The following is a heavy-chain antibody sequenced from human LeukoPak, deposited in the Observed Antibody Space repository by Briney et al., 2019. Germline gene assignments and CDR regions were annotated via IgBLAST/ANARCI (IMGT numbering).Heavy chain of an antibody. J-gene: IGHJ4*02. D-gene: IGHD2-21*02. CDR2: ISSSSSTI. CDR1: GFTFSSYS. V-gene: IGHV3-48*01. CDR3: AKEHCTGNCYSDFFDY. Sequence: PGGSLRLSCAASGFTFSSYSMNWVRQAPGKGLEWVSYISSSSSTIYYADSVKGRFTISRDYAKNSLYLQMNSLRAEDTAVYYCAKEHCTGNCYSDFFDYWGQGTLVTVSS.